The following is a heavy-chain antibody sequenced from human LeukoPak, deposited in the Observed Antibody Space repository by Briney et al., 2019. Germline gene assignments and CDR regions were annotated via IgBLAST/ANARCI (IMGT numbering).Heavy chain of an antibody. D-gene: IGHD3-3*01. CDR2: ISSSSSTI. Sequence: RPGGSLRLSCAASGFTFSSYSMNWVRQAPGKGLEWVSSISSSSSTIYYADSVKGRFTISRDNAKNSLYLQMNSLRAEDTAVYYCARGITYDFWSGPDAFDIWGQGTMVTVSS. CDR1: GFTFSSYS. CDR3: ARGITYDFWSGPDAFDI. J-gene: IGHJ3*02. V-gene: IGHV3-48*01.